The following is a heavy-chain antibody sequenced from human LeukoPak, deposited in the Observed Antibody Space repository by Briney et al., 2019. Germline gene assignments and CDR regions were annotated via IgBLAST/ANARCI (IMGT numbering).Heavy chain of an antibody. D-gene: IGHD1-26*01. CDR1: GFTFSNYA. Sequence: GGSLRLSCAASGFTFSNYAMHWVRQAPGKGLEWVAVISYDGSNEYYADSVKGRFTISRDNSKNTLYLQMNSLRAEDTAMYYCGSTNYRGGTTGYNWFDPWAREPWSPSPQ. V-gene: IGHV3-30-3*01. CDR2: ISYDGSNE. CDR3: GSTNYRGGTTGYNWFDP. J-gene: IGHJ5*02.